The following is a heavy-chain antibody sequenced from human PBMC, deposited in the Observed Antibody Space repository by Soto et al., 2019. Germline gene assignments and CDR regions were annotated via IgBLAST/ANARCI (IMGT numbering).Heavy chain of an antibody. V-gene: IGHV2-5*01. CDR2: IYWNDDK. J-gene: IGHJ4*02. CDR3: AHRPSGWYLFDY. D-gene: IGHD6-19*01. CDR1: GFSLSTSGLG. Sequence: QITLKESGPTLVRPTQTLTLTCTFSGFSLSTSGLGVGWIRQPPGKALEGLALIYWNDDKRYSQSLKARLTITKDTSKNQVVLTMTNMDPVDTATYYCAHRPSGWYLFDYWGQGTLVTVSS.